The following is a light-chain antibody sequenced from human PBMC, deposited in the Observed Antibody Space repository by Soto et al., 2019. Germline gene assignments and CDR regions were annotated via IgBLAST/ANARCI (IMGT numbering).Light chain of an antibody. CDR3: QKYDSAPWT. CDR1: QGISNY. Sequence: DIEMTQSPSSLSASVGDRVTITCRASQGISNYLAWYQQRPGKVPKLLIYAASTLQSGVPSRYSGSGSGTDFTLTISSLLPEDVATYYCQKYDSAPWTFGQGTEVEIK. CDR2: AAS. V-gene: IGKV1-27*01. J-gene: IGKJ1*01.